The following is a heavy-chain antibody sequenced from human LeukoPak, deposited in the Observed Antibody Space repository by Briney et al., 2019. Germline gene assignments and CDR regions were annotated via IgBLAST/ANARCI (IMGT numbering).Heavy chain of an antibody. D-gene: IGHD3-10*01. CDR1: GFTFDDYA. CDR2: ISWDGGST. V-gene: IGHV3-43D*03. Sequence: GGSLRLSCAASGFTFDDYAMHWVRQAPGEGLEWVSLISWDGGSTYYADSVKGRFTISRDYSKNSLYLQMNSLRAEDTALYYCARDRGYYGSGSFALGVWGKGTTVTVSS. CDR3: ARDRGYYGSGSFALGV. J-gene: IGHJ6*04.